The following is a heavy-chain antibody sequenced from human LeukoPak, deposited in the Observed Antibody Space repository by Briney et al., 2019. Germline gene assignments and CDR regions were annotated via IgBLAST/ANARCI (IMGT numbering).Heavy chain of an antibody. CDR2: ISGSSSHI. D-gene: IGHD3-10*01. CDR3: VRDSDYGSGSYYATFDY. Sequence: GGSLRLSCAASGFTFSSYRMNWVRQAPGKGLEWVSVISGSSSHIYYADSVKGRFTISRDNAKSSLYLQMNSLRAEDTAVFYCVRDSDYGSGSYYATFDYWGQGTLVTVSS. J-gene: IGHJ4*02. CDR1: GFTFSSYR. V-gene: IGHV3-21*01.